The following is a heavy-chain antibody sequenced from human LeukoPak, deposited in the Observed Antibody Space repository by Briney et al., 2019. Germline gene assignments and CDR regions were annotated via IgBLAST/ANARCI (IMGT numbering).Heavy chain of an antibody. CDR1: GFTLSSFW. J-gene: IGHJ4*02. CDR2: IKQDGRER. Sequence: GGSLRLSCATSGFTLSSFWMSWVRQTPGKGLEWVANIKQDGRERYYVDPVKGRFTISRDNAKNSLFLQMNSLRAEDTAVYYCARAAEGQWQLLDYWGQGTLVTVSS. V-gene: IGHV3-7*01. D-gene: IGHD2-15*01. CDR3: ARAAEGQWQLLDY.